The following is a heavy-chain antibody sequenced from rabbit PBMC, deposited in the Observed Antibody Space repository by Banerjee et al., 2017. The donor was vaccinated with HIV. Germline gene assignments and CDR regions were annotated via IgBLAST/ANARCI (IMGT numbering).Heavy chain of an antibody. CDR1: GFSFSNKAV. Sequence: QEQLVESGGGLVKPEGSLKLSCTASGFSFSNKAVMCWVRQTPGKGLEWIACINGVTGKAVYASWAKGRFTISSHDAQNTLYLQLNSLTAADTATYFCVRARPYPFVLWGPGTLVTVS. D-gene: IGHD1-1*01. CDR3: VRARPYPFVL. J-gene: IGHJ4*01. CDR2: INGVTGKA. V-gene: IGHV1S45*01.